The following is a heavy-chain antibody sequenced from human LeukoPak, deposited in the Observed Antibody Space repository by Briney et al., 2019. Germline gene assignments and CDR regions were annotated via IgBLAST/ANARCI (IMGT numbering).Heavy chain of an antibody. CDR3: ARVGHYYDSCGYYTFDY. J-gene: IGHJ4*02. Sequence: ASVKVSCKASGYTFIAYYIHWVRQAPEQGLEWMGWINPRSGDTNYAQKFPGRVTMTGDTSPSTAHMELSRLRSDDTAVYYCARVGHYYDSCGYYTFDYWGQGTLVTVSS. CDR2: INPRSGDT. CDR1: GYTFIAYY. V-gene: IGHV1-2*02. D-gene: IGHD3-22*01.